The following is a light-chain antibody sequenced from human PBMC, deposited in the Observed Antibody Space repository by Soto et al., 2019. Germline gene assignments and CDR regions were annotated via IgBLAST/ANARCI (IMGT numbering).Light chain of an antibody. V-gene: IGKV3-20*01. CDR3: QQYGSSPTT. J-gene: IGKJ1*01. CDR1: QSVSNSY. CDR2: GAS. Sequence: EIVLTQSPGTLSLSPGERATLSCRASQSVSNSYLAWYQQKPGRAPRLLIYGASNRATDIPDRFSGSGSGTDFTLTISRLEPVDSAVYYCQQYGSSPTTFGQGTKVEIK.